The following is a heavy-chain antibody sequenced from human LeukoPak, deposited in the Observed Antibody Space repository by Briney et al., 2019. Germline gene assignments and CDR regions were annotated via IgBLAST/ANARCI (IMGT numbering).Heavy chain of an antibody. V-gene: IGHV3-30*02. CDR2: IWYDASNK. CDR1: GISFRSYG. J-gene: IGHJ4*02. CDR3: ATDISTHYFGS. Sequence: GGSLRLSCAASGISFRSYGMHWVRQAPGKGLEWVTFIWYDASNKYYAESVKGRFTISRDNSRDTVFLQMNSLRAEDTAIYYCATDISTHYFGSWGQGTLVTVSS. D-gene: IGHD3-9*01.